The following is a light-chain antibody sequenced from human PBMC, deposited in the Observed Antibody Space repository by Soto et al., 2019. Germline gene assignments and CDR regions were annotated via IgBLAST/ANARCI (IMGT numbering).Light chain of an antibody. CDR1: SSNIGTYT. CDR2: GSS. V-gene: IGLV1-44*01. J-gene: IGLJ2*01. Sequence: QPVLSQPPSTSGTPGQRVTISCSGGSSNIGTYTVSWYQQFPETAPRLLIYGSSRRPSGVPDRFSGSKSGTSASLSIGGLHSEDEADYYCAAWDDSLNGPTFGGGTKLTGL. CDR3: AAWDDSLNGPT.